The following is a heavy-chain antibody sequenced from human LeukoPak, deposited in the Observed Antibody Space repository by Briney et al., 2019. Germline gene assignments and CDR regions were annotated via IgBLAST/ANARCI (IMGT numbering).Heavy chain of an antibody. J-gene: IGHJ1*01. D-gene: IGHD6-13*01. CDR1: GFTFSSYA. V-gene: IGHV3-23*01. CDR2: ISGSGGST. Sequence: PGGSLRLSCAASGFTFSSYAMSWVRQAPGKGLEWVSAISGSGGSTYYADSVKGRFTISRDNSKNTLYLQMNSLRAEDTAVYYCAKDESTGYSSSWYPLGEYFQHWGQGTLVTVSS. CDR3: AKDESTGYSSSWYPLGEYFQH.